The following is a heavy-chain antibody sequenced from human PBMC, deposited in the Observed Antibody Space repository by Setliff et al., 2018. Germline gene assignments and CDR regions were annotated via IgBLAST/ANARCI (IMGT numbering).Heavy chain of an antibody. CDR2: TYYNGTA. CDR1: GESFSNNY. V-gene: IGHV4-39*02. D-gene: IGHD6-13*01. Sequence: SETLSLTCSVYGESFSNNYWSWLRQPPGKGLEWIGSTYYNGTAYYNPSLQSRVAISVDTSKNYFSLDVSSVTAADTAVYYCVRESRSTWYRRDFWGQGTLVTVSS. CDR3: VRESRSTWYRRDF. J-gene: IGHJ4*02.